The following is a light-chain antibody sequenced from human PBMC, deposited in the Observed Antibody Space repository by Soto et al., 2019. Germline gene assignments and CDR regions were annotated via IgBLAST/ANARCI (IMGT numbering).Light chain of an antibody. Sequence: EIVMTQSPATLSVSPGEGATLSCRASQSISSRLAWYQQKPGQAPSLLIYGASTRATGIPARFSGSGSGTAFTLTITSLRSEDFAVYYCHQYENGPLTFGGGTKVEI. J-gene: IGKJ4*01. CDR1: QSISSR. CDR2: GAS. V-gene: IGKV3-15*01. CDR3: HQYENGPLT.